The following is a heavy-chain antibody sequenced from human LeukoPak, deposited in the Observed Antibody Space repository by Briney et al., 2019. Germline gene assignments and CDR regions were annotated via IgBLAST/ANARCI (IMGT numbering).Heavy chain of an antibody. D-gene: IGHD3-9*01. CDR2: ISGSGGST. J-gene: IGHJ3*02. Sequence: GGSLRLSCAASGFTFSTYGMSWVRQAPGKGLEWVSGISGSGGSTYYADSVKGRFTISRDNSKNTLYLQMSSLRVEDTAVYYCAKIRYFDWLLFPDAFDIWGQGTMVTVSS. CDR1: GFTFSTYG. CDR3: AKIRYFDWLLFPDAFDI. V-gene: IGHV3-23*01.